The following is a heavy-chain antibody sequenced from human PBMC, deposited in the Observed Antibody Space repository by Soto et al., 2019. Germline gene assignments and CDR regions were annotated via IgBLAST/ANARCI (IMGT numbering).Heavy chain of an antibody. Sequence: SEILSLTCTVSGGSISSSSYYWGWIRQPPGKGLEWIGSIYYSGSTYYNPSLKSRVTISVDTSKNQFSLKLSSVTAADTAVYYCARQDYSNLLFDYWGQGTLVNVSS. CDR3: ARQDYSNLLFDY. J-gene: IGHJ4*02. CDR2: IYYSGST. V-gene: IGHV4-39*01. CDR1: GGSISSSSYY. D-gene: IGHD4-4*01.